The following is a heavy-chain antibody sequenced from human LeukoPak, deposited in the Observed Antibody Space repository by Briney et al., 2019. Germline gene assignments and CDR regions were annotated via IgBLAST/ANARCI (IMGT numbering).Heavy chain of an antibody. D-gene: IGHD2-2*01. V-gene: IGHV4-34*01. Sequence: SETLSLTCAVYGGSFSGYYWSWIRQPPGKGLEWIGEINHSGSTNYNPSFKSRVTISVDTSKNQFSLKLSSVTAADTAVYYCARVVRDIVVVPAARGVWFDPWGQGTLVTVSS. J-gene: IGHJ5*02. CDR2: INHSGST. CDR3: ARVVRDIVVVPAARGVWFDP. CDR1: GGSFSGYY.